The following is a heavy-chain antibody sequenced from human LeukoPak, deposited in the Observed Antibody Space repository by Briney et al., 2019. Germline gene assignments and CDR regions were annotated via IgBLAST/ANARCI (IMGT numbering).Heavy chain of an antibody. V-gene: IGHV3-23*01. CDR2: ISAGATTT. J-gene: IGHJ4*02. CDR3: AKGPTVSTFGY. CDR1: GFTFRSHA. D-gene: IGHD5/OR15-5a*01. Sequence: SGGSLRLSCAASGFTFRSHAMHWVRQAPGKGLEWVSGISAGATTTYYADSVKGHFTISRDNSKNTLYLQMNSLRVEDTAMYYCAKGPTVSTFGYWGRGTLVTVSS.